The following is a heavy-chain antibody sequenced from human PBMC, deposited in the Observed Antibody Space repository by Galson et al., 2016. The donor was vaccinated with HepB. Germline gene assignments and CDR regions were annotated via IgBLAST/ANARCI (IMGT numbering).Heavy chain of an antibody. D-gene: IGHD1-26*01. CDR1: GFTFSDYY. V-gene: IGHV3-66*01. CDR2: IHAGSST. CDR3: VCGSDLGSF. J-gene: IGHJ4*02. Sequence: SLRLSCAASGFTFSDYYMSWIRQAPGKGLEWVSLIHAGSSTYYADSVKGRFIISEDNSKNTLYLQMNSLRVEDTAVYYCVCGSDLGSFWGQGTVVTVSS.